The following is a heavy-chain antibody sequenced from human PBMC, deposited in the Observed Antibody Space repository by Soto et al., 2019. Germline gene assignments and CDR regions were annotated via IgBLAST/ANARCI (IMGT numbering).Heavy chain of an antibody. CDR1: GDSISRGFHY. J-gene: IGHJ5*02. V-gene: IGHV4-31*03. Sequence: QVQLQEAGPGLVKPSQTLSLTCSVSGDSISRGFHYWSWIRQPPGKGLEWIGHIYYSGSTFYNPSLKSRVAISVDTSKNQFSLKLNSITAADTAVYYCARYRSSPNWFDPWGQGTLVTVSS. CDR2: IYYSGST. D-gene: IGHD6-13*01. CDR3: ARYRSSPNWFDP.